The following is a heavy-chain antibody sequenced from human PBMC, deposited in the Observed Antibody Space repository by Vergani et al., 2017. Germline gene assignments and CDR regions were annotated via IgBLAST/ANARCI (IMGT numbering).Heavy chain of an antibody. V-gene: IGHV1-2*02. CDR2: INPNSGGT. CDR1: GYTFTGYY. D-gene: IGHD3-3*01. J-gene: IGHJ4*02. CDR3: ARVVQRITIFGVVQDYFDY. Sequence: QVQLVQSGAEVKKPGASVKVSCKASGYTFTGYYMHWARQAPGQGLEWMGWINPNSGGTNYAQKFQGRVTMTRDTSISTAYMELSSLRSDDTAVYYCARVVQRITIFGVVQDYFDYWGQGTLVTVSS.